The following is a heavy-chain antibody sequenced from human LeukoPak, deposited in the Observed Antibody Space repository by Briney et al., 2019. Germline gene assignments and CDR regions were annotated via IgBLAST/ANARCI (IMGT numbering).Heavy chain of an antibody. J-gene: IGHJ4*02. V-gene: IGHV4-31*03. CDR2: IHKTGST. CDR1: GGSISSGGYY. Sequence: SETLSLTCTVSGGSISSGGYYWSWIRQRPGKGLEWIGYIHKTGSTYYNPSLKSRVSMSVDTSKNQFSLQLSSVTAADTAVYYCARDVLRWGQGTLVTVSS. CDR3: ARDVLR.